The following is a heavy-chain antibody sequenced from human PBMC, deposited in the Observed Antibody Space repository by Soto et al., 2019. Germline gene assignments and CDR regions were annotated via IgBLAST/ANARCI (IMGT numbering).Heavy chain of an antibody. J-gene: IGHJ4*02. D-gene: IGHD3-3*02. CDR3: TRGTFETTAPFY. Sequence: SETLSLTCTVSGGSISNYRWSWVRQPAGKGLEWIGRIFASGRTNYNPSLQSRLTMSVDTSKNQFSLTLNSVTAADTAVYYCTRGTFETTAPFYWGQGTLVTVSS. V-gene: IGHV4-4*07. CDR2: IFASGRT. CDR1: GGSISNYR.